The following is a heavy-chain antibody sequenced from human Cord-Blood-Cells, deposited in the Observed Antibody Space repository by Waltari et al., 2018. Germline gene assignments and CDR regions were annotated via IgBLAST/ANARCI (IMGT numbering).Heavy chain of an antibody. J-gene: IGHJ5*02. D-gene: IGHD6-13*01. CDR2: MDPNSGNT. CDR3: VRRGAAAGNWFDP. V-gene: IGHV1-8*03. CDR1: GYTFTSYD. Sequence: QVQLVQSGAEVKKPGASVKVSCKASGYTFTSYDINWVRQATGQGLEWMGWMDPNSGNTGYAQKFQGRVTLIRNTSISTAYVELSSLRAEDTAVYDCVRRGAAAGNWFDPWGQGTLVTVSS.